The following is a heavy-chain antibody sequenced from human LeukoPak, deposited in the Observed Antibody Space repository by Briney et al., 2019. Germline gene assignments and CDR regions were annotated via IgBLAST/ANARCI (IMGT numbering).Heavy chain of an antibody. CDR3: AKDLQRYCSSTTSYAWGSQPSPLDY. CDR2: ISGTARST. Sequence: GGSLRLSCAASGFSFSDYAMSWVRQAPGKGLEWVSVISGTARSTYYADSVKGRFTISRDNSKNTVDLQMNSLRGEDTAVYYCAKDLQRYCSSTTSYAWGSQPSPLDYWGQGSLVTVSS. V-gene: IGHV3-23*01. D-gene: IGHD2-2*01. CDR1: GFSFSDYA. J-gene: IGHJ4*02.